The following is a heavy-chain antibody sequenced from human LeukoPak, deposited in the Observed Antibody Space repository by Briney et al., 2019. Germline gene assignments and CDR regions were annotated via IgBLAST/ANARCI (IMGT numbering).Heavy chain of an antibody. V-gene: IGHV3-66*02. D-gene: IGHD4-17*01. Sequence: GGSLRLSCAASGFTVSSNYMSWVRQAPGKGLEWVSVIYSGGSTYYADSVKGRFTISRDNSKNTLYLQMNSLRAEDTAVYYCTREKDTVFDYWGQGTLVTVSS. J-gene: IGHJ4*02. CDR2: IYSGGST. CDR3: TREKDTVFDY. CDR1: GFTVSSNY.